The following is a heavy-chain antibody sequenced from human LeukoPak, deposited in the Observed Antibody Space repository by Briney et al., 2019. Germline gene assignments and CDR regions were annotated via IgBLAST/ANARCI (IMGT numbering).Heavy chain of an antibody. J-gene: IGHJ3*02. CDR1: GYTFTSYA. CDR3: VRESQGRITISPDAFDI. Sequence: ASVKVSCKASGYTFTSYAMNWVRQAPGQGLEWMGWINTNTGNPTYAQGFTGRFVFSLDTSVSTAYLQISSLKAEDTAVYYCVRESQGRITISPDAFDIWGQGTMVTVSS. D-gene: IGHD3-3*01. V-gene: IGHV7-4-1*02. CDR2: INTNTGNP.